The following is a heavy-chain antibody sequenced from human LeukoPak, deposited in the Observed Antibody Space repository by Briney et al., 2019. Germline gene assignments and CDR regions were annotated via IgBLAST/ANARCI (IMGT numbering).Heavy chain of an antibody. CDR2: IRYDGSNK. J-gene: IGHJ6*03. D-gene: IGHD2/OR15-2a*01. Sequence: GGSLRLSCAASGFIFSRYGMHWVRQAPGKGLEWVAFIRYDGSNKYYADSVKGRFTISRDNSKNTLYLQMNSLRSDDTAVYYCARDRSSVYCNSGRCYYMDAWGQGTTVSISS. V-gene: IGHV3-30*02. CDR3: ARDRSSVYCNSGRCYYMDA. CDR1: GFIFSRYG.